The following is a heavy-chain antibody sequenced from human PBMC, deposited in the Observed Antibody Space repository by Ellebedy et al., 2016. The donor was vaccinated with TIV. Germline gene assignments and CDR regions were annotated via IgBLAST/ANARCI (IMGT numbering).Heavy chain of an antibody. CDR3: ARVARGYDFWSGYNHYYYMDV. Sequence: SETLSLTXAVYGGSFSGYYWSWIRQPPGKGLEWIGEINHSGSTNYNPSLKSRVTISVDTSKNQFSLKLSSVTAADTAVYYCARVARGYDFWSGYNHYYYMDVWGKGTTVTVSS. CDR1: GGSFSGYY. CDR2: INHSGST. V-gene: IGHV4-34*01. J-gene: IGHJ6*03. D-gene: IGHD3-3*01.